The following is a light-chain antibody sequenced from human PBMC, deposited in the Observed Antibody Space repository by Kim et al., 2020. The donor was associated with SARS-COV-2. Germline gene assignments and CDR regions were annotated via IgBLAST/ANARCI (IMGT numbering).Light chain of an antibody. CDR1: NIGSKS. J-gene: IGLJ2*01. V-gene: IGLV3-21*04. CDR2: YDS. Sequence: SYELTQPPSVSVAPGKTARITCGGNNIGSKSVHWYQQKPGQAPVLVIYYDSDRPSGIPERFSGSNSGNTATLTISRVEAGDEADYHCQVWDSSSVV. CDR3: QVWDSSSVV.